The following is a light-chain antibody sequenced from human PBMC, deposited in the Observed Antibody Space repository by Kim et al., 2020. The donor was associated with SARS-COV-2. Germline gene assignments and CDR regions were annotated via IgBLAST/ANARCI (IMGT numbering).Light chain of an antibody. CDR1: KLGDKY. Sequence: VSPGQTASITCSGDKLGDKYACWYQQKPGQSPVLVIYQDTKRPSGIPERFSGSNSGNTATLTISGTQAMDEADYYCQAWDSSTAIFGGGTQLTVL. CDR2: QDT. CDR3: QAWDSSTAI. V-gene: IGLV3-1*01. J-gene: IGLJ2*01.